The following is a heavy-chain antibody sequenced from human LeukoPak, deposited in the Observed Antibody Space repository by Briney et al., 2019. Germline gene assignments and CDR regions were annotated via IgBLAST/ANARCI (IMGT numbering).Heavy chain of an antibody. CDR1: GFTFSSCA. CDR2: ISGSADRT. V-gene: IGHV3-23*01. Sequence: PGGSLRLSCAASGFTFSSCAMSWVRQAPGKGLEWVRQAPGKGLAWVSTISGSADRTFYADAVKGRFTISRDNSKNTLYLQMNSLRVEDTAVYYCARRGSGGWGVFGMWGQGTTVIVSS. CDR3: ARRGSGGWGVFGM. D-gene: IGHD3-10*01. J-gene: IGHJ3*02.